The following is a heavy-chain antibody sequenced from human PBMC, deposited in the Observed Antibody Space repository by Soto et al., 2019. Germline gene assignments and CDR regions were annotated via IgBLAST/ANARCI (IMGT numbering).Heavy chain of an antibody. V-gene: IGHV5-10-1*01. CDR3: AREGSIVVVPAAITSYYYGMDV. CDR1: GYSFTSYW. D-gene: IGHD2-2*02. Sequence: LGESLKISCKGSGYSFTSYWISWVRQMPGKGLEWMGRIDPSDSYTNYSPSFQGHVTISADKSISTAYLQWSSLKASDTAMYYCAREGSIVVVPAAITSYYYGMDVWGQGTTVTVSS. CDR2: IDPSDSYT. J-gene: IGHJ6*02.